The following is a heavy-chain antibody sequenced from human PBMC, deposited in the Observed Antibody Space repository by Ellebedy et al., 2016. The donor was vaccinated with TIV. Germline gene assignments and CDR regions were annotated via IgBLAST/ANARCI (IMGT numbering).Heavy chain of an antibody. Sequence: PGGSLRLSCAASGFTFSSFGMNWVRQPSGKGLERVANIKEDGSRKYYADSVKGRFTISRDNDKNSLYLEMNSPRAEDTGVYYCARGRYGGRFFDYWGQGTLVTVSS. CDR1: GFTFSSFG. V-gene: IGHV3-7*01. CDR3: ARGRYGGRFFDY. CDR2: IKEDGSRK. J-gene: IGHJ4*02. D-gene: IGHD4-23*01.